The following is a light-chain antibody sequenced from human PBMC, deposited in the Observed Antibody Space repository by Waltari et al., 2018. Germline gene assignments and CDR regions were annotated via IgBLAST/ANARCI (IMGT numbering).Light chain of an antibody. J-gene: IGKJ3*01. CDR1: QNLLQSNGYNY. CDR3: MQALQSPFT. Sequence: EIVMTQSPLSLPVTPGEPASISCRSSQNLLQSNGYNYLDWYLQRPGQSPQLLIYLGSDRASGVPDRFSGSGSGTNFTLKISRVEAEDVGVYYCMQALQSPFTFGPGTKVDVK. CDR2: LGS. V-gene: IGKV2-28*01.